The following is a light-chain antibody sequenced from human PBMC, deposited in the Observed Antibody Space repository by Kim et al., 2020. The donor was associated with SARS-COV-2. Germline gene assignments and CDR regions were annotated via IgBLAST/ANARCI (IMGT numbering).Light chain of an antibody. CDR2: AAS. Sequence: SSPCARASLSSSTAQTVNATYLACYPQNPGQPPMVLIYAASPRATGTPDRFSGSGSGTDFTLTISVLEPAHFAMYYCQQYGASLTFGHVTK. CDR3: QQYGASLT. V-gene: IGKV3-20*01. J-gene: IGKJ1*01. CDR1: QTVNATY.